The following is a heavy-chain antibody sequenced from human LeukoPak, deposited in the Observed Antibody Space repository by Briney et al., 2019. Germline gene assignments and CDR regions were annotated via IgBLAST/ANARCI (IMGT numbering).Heavy chain of an antibody. V-gene: IGHV4-31*03. Sequence: SQTLSLTCTVSGGSISSGGYYWSWIRQHPGKGLEWIGYIYYSGSTYYNPSLKCRVTISVDTSKNQFSLKLSSVTAADTAVYYCATIGDYVVGWFDPWGQGTLVTVSS. CDR3: ATIGDYVVGWFDP. CDR2: IYYSGST. D-gene: IGHD4-17*01. J-gene: IGHJ5*02. CDR1: GGSISSGGYY.